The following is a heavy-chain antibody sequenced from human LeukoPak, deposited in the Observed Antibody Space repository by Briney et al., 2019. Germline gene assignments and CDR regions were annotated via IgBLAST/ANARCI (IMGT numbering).Heavy chain of an antibody. Sequence: GGSLRLSCAASGFTFSSYSMNWVRQAPGKGLEWVSSISSSSSYIYYADSVKGRFTISRDNAKNSLYLQMNSLRAEDTAVYYCVRVGSSSWYSPFDYWGQGTLVTVSS. J-gene: IGHJ4*02. CDR1: GFTFSSYS. V-gene: IGHV3-21*01. CDR3: VRVGSSSWYSPFDY. CDR2: ISSSSSYI. D-gene: IGHD6-13*01.